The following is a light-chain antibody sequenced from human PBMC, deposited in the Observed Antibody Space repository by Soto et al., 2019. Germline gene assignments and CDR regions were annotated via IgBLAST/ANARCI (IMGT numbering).Light chain of an antibody. CDR2: AXS. Sequence: VSTKSPGTLSVSPGERATLSXRASESVSTSYVAWYQPKPGXPPRLXXDAXSSRATGIPDRXSGSGSGTDFTLTISRLEPEDFAVYYCHQYGSSTQTFGQGTKVDIK. J-gene: IGKJ1*01. V-gene: IGKV3-20*01. CDR1: ESVSTSY. CDR3: HQYGSSTQT.